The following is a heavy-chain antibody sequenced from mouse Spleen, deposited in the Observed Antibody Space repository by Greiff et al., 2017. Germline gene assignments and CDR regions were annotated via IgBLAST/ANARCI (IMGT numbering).Heavy chain of an antibody. V-gene: IGHV10-3*01. CDR1: GFTFNTYA. D-gene: IGHD2-4*01. J-gene: IGHJ1*01. CDR2: IRSKSSNYAT. CDR3: VRDLLYYDYDEGYFDV. Sequence: EVQLVESGGGLVQPKGSLKLSCAASGFTFNTYAMHWVRQAPGKGLEWVARIRSKSSNYATYYADSVKDRFTISRDDSQSMLYLQMNNLKTEDTAMYYCVRDLLYYDYDEGYFDVWGAGTTVTVSS.